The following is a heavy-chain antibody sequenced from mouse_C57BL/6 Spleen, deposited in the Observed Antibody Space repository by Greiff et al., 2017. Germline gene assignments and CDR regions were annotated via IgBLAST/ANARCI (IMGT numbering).Heavy chain of an antibody. J-gene: IGHJ2*01. CDR1: GYTFTSYW. Sequence: VQLLQPGAELVKPGASLKISCKASGYTFTSYWITWVQQTPGQGLEWIGAINPGSGSTNYNEKFKSKVTLTVDTTTSTAYMQLSRQTSENSAVDYCARYYDSSYFDYWGQGTTLTVSS. D-gene: IGHD1-1*01. CDR2: INPGSGST. V-gene: IGHV1-55*01. CDR3: ARYYDSSYFDY.